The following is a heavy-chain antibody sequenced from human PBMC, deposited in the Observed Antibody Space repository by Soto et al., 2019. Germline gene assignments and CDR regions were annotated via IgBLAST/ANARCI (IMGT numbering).Heavy chain of an antibody. D-gene: IGHD1-1*01. Sequence: GGSLRLSCTASGFTFGDYAMSWVRQAPGKGLEWVANIRQDGSDKYYVDSVKGRFTISRDNAKNSLYLQMNRLRAEDTAVYYCATKGGVRPNDAFDAWGQGTKVTVS. J-gene: IGHJ3*01. CDR3: ATKGGVRPNDAFDA. V-gene: IGHV3-7*03. CDR1: GFTFGDYA. CDR2: IRQDGSDK.